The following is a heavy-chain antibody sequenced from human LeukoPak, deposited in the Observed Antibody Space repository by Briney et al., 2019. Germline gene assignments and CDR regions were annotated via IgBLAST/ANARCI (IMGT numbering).Heavy chain of an antibody. CDR2: ISGSGGST. CDR3: AKGTTLYYYYMDV. CDR1: GFTFSSYA. D-gene: IGHD4-11*01. V-gene: IGHV3-23*01. J-gene: IGHJ6*03. Sequence: GGSLRLSCAASGFTFSSYAMSWVRQAPGKGLEWVSAISGSGGSTYYADSVKGRFTISRDNSKNTLYLQMNSLRAEDAAVYYCAKGTTLYYYYMDVWGKGATVTVSS.